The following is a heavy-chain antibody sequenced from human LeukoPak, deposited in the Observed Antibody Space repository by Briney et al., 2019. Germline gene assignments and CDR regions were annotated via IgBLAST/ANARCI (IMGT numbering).Heavy chain of an antibody. CDR2: VSYDGSNK. D-gene: IGHD5-12*01. Sequence: GGSLRLSCAASGFTFSSYGMHWVRQTPGKGLEWVAVVSYDGSNKYYADSVKGRFTISRDNSKNTLYLQMNSLRAEDTAVYYCAKDLRPNSGYDLFYFDYWGQGTLVTVSS. CDR1: GFTFSSYG. J-gene: IGHJ4*02. CDR3: AKDLRPNSGYDLFYFDY. V-gene: IGHV3-30*18.